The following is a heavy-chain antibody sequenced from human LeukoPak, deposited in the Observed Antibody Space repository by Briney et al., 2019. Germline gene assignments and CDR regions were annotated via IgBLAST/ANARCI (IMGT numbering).Heavy chain of an antibody. Sequence: SVKVSCKASGGTFSSYAISWVRQAPGQGLEWMGGIIPIFGTANYALKFQGRVTITADESTSTAYMELSSLRSEDTAVYYCARDQRWLQINWFDPWGQGTLVTVSS. D-gene: IGHD5-24*01. V-gene: IGHV1-69*13. J-gene: IGHJ5*02. CDR2: IIPIFGTA. CDR3: ARDQRWLQINWFDP. CDR1: GGTFSSYA.